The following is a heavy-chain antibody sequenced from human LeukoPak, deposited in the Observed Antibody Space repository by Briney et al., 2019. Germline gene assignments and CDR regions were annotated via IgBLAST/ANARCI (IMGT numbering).Heavy chain of an antibody. D-gene: IGHD2-2*01. J-gene: IGHJ5*02. V-gene: IGHV3-74*01. CDR3: AREPVLYCSSTSCFNWFDP. CDR2: INTDGSST. Sequence: GGSLRLSCAASGFTFSSYWMHWVRQAPGKGLVWVSRINTDGSSTSYADSVKGRFTISRDNAKNTLYLQMNSLRAEDTSVYYCAREPVLYCSSTSCFNWFDPWGQGTLVTVSS. CDR1: GFTFSSYW.